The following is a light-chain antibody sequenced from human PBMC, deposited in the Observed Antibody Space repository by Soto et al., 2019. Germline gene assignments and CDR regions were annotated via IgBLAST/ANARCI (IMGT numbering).Light chain of an antibody. J-gene: IGLJ3*02. V-gene: IGLV2-14*01. CDR1: ISDVGGYNY. CDR2: GVT. CDR3: SSFASISTLV. Sequence: QSVLTQPASVSGSPGQSITISCTGTISDVGGYNYVSWYQQHPGKAPQLMIYGVTNRPSGVSSRFSGSKSGNTASLTISGLQAEDEADYYCSSFASISTLVFGGGTKLTVL.